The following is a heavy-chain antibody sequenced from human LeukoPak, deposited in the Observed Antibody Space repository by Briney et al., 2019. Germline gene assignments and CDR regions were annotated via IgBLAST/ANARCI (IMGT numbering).Heavy chain of an antibody. CDR3: AKDLPLMGLFDY. CDR2: ISGSGGST. CDR1: GFTFSSYA. J-gene: IGHJ4*02. V-gene: IGHV3-23*01. Sequence: PGASLRLSCAASGFTFSSYAMSWVRQAPGQGLEWVSAISGSGGSTYYADSVKGRFTISRDNSKNTLYLQMNSLRAEDTAVYYCAKDLPLMGLFDYWGQGTLVTVSS. D-gene: IGHD5-24*01.